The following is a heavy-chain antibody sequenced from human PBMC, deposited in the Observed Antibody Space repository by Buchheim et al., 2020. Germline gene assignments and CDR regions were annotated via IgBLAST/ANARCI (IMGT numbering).Heavy chain of an antibody. V-gene: IGHV3-23*01. J-gene: IGHJ4*02. CDR3: AKSTLLGTNVDFDL. CDR1: GFTFSTYS. Sequence: EVQLLESGGDLVQPGGSLRLSCAASGFTFSTYSLSWVRQPPGKGLEWVSSLTGSNGKTYYTDSVKGRFTISRDISKNTLSLQMNSLRAEDTAVYYCAKSTLLGTNVDFDLWGQGTL. CDR2: LTGSNGKT. D-gene: IGHD1-1*01.